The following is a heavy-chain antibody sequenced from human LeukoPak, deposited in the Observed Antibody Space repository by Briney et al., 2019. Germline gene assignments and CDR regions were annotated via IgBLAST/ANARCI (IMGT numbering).Heavy chain of an antibody. CDR3: ARGLWPDYDILTGYSHYYYMDV. V-gene: IGHV1-8*01. J-gene: IGHJ6*03. CDR2: MNPNSGNT. Sequence: ASVKVSCKASGYTFASYDINWVRQATGQGLEWMGWMNPNSGNTGCAQKFQGRVTMTRNTSISTAYMELSSLRSEDTAVYYCARGLWPDYDILTGYSHYYYMDVWGKGTTVTVSS. D-gene: IGHD3-9*01. CDR1: GYTFASYD.